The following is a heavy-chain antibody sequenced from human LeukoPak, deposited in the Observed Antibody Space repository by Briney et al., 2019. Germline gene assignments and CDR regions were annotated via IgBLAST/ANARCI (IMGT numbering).Heavy chain of an antibody. J-gene: IGHJ4*02. D-gene: IGHD5-18*01. V-gene: IGHV3-30*18. CDR2: ISYDGPNK. CDR3: AKETLPSGYSFLTDY. Sequence: PGGSLRLSCAASGFTFRNYWMHWVRQAPGKGLEWVAVISYDGPNKYYADSVKGRFTISRDDSKSTLYLQMNSLRPEDTAVYYCAKETLPSGYSFLTDYWGQGTLVTVSS. CDR1: GFTFRNYW.